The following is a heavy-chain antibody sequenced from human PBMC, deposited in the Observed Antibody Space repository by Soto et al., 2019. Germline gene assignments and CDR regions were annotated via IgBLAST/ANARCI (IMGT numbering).Heavy chain of an antibody. CDR2: LTWDGGTT. J-gene: IGHJ4*02. Sequence: EVQLVESGGAVVQPGGSLRLSCVVSGFTFDEYRMYWVRQPPGKGLEWISLLTWDGGTTYYADSVKGRFTISRDSGQSSMFLQMDSPRTEDTALYYCAHVKRKYTSPSAVYFDSCGKGTLVTVSS. CDR3: AHVKRKYTSPSAVYFDS. V-gene: IGHV3-43*01. D-gene: IGHD2-2*01. CDR1: GFTFDEYR.